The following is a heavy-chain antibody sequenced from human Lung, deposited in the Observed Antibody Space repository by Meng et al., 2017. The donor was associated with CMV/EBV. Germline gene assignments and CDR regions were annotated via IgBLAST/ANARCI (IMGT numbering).Heavy chain of an antibody. CDR1: GFTFNRFW. V-gene: IGHV3-74*01. Sequence: GGSXRLXXTASGFTFNRFWIHWVRQAPGKGPVWVSVINTDGATTRYADSVKGRFTISRDNTKSTLYLQMNSLRAEDTAVYYCASANHFGSGMAFDPWGQGTLVXVSS. J-gene: IGHJ5*02. D-gene: IGHD3-10*01. CDR3: ASANHFGSGMAFDP. CDR2: INTDGATT.